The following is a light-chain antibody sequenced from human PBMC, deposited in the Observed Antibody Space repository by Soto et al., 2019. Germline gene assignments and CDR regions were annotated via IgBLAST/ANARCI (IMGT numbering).Light chain of an antibody. J-gene: IGLJ1*01. CDR1: GSDVGGYDY. V-gene: IGLV2-14*01. CDR3: SSYTSSSTYV. CDR2: EVT. Sequence: QSVLTQPASVSGSPGQSITISCTGTGSDVGGYDYVSWYQHHPGKAPKVMIYEVTNRPSGVSNRFSGSKSGNTASLTISGLLAEDEADYYCSSYTSSSTYVFGTGIKLTVL.